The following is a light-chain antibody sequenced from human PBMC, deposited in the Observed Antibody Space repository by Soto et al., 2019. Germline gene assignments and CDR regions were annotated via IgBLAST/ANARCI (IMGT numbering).Light chain of an antibody. V-gene: IGLV2-14*01. Sequence: QSVLTRPASVSGSPGQSITISCTGTSSDVGGYNYVSWYQQHPGKAPKLMIYEVSNRPSGVSNRFSGSKSGNTASLTISGLHAEYEAHYYCRSYTSSSTQVFAAGTKLTVL. J-gene: IGLJ2*01. CDR3: RSYTSSSTQV. CDR2: EVS. CDR1: SSDVGGYNY.